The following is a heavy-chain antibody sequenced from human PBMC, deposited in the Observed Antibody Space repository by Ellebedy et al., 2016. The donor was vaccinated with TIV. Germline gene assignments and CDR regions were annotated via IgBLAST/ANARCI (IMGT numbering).Heavy chain of an antibody. Sequence: ASVTVSCXASGYIFSNFGINWVRQAPGQGLEWMGWISCNNGDTNYAQKFQGRVTMTTDTATATAYMDLRSLTSDDTAVYYCARDTEGIPTVTSIDYYYYGMDVWGQGTTVTVSS. D-gene: IGHD4-11*01. CDR3: ARDTEGIPTVTSIDYYYYGMDV. J-gene: IGHJ6*02. CDR2: ISCNNGDT. V-gene: IGHV1-18*04. CDR1: GYIFSNFG.